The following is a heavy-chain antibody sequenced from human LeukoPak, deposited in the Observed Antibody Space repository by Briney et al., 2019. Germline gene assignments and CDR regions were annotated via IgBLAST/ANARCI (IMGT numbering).Heavy chain of an antibody. CDR2: ISSSSSYI. J-gene: IGHJ4*02. CDR3: ARDRLVYYYGSGSSHPFDY. D-gene: IGHD3-10*01. V-gene: IGHV3-21*01. CDR1: GFTFSSYS. Sequence: PGGSLRLSCAASGFTFSSYSMNWVRQAPGKGLEWVSSISSSSSYIYYADSVKGRFTISRDNAKNSLYLQMNSLRAEDTAVYYCARDRLVYYYGSGSSHPFDYWGQGTLVTVSS.